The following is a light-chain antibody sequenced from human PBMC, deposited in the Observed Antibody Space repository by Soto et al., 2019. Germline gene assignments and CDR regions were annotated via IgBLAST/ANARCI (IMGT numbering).Light chain of an antibody. CDR3: PKDKPAPT. Sequence: DIQMTQSPSSLSASVGDRVTITCRASQGISNYLAWYQQKPGKVPELLIYAASTLQSGVPSRFSGSGSGTDFNLTLSSLEPEDVATLYCPKDKPAPTFGGGTKVEIK. J-gene: IGKJ4*01. CDR2: AAS. V-gene: IGKV1-27*01. CDR1: QGISNY.